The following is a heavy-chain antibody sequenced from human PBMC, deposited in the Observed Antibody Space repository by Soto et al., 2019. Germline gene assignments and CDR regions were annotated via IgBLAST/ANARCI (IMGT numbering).Heavy chain of an antibody. Sequence: QVQLVQTGAEVKKPGASVKVSCKASGYTFTNYGISWVRQAPGQGLDWMGWISAYSGNTNYAQDLQDRVTMTTDTSTNTSYMELRSLRSDDTAVYYCARSGQNWNYILDYWGQGTLVTVSS. D-gene: IGHD1-7*01. CDR1: GYTFTNYG. CDR3: ARSGQNWNYILDY. V-gene: IGHV1-18*01. CDR2: ISAYSGNT. J-gene: IGHJ4*02.